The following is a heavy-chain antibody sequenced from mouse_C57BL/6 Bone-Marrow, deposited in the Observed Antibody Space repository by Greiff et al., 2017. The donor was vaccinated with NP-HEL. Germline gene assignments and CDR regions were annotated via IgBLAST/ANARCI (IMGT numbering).Heavy chain of an antibody. D-gene: IGHD1-1*01. J-gene: IGHJ2*01. CDR3: ARSSTAVVSGDY. CDR2: IYPGSGNT. Sequence: VQLQQSGAELVRPGASVKLSCKASGYTFTDYYINWVKQRPGQGLEWIARIYPGSGNTYYNEKFKGKATLTAEKSSSTAYMQLSSLTSEDSAVYFCARSSTAVVSGDYWGQGTTLTVSS. CDR1: GYTFTDYY. V-gene: IGHV1-76*01.